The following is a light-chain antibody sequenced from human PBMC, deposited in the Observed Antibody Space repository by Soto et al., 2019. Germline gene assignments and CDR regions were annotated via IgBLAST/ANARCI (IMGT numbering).Light chain of an antibody. J-gene: IGKJ1*01. V-gene: IGKV3-20*01. CDR3: QQYGSSLTWT. CDR2: GPS. CDR1: QSVSSSY. Sequence: EIVLTQSPGTLSLSPGERATLSCRASQSVSSSYLAWYQQKPGQAPRLLSYGPSSRATGIPDRFSGSGSGTDFTLTISRLEPEAVAVYYCQQYGSSLTWTFGQGTKVEIK.